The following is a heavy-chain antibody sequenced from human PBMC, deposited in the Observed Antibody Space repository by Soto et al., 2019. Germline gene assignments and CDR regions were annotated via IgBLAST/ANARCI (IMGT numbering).Heavy chain of an antibody. D-gene: IGHD2-2*02. CDR3: ARARVLVPAAISWFDP. CDR2: IYHSGSS. CDR1: CGSICSGGYP. V-gene: IGHV4-30-2*01. J-gene: IGHJ5*02. Sequence: TPSLTLAVSCGSICSGGYPWGWVRPPPVKCLDLIWYIYHSGSSYYNPSLKSRVTISVDRSKFQFSLKLSSVAAADTAVFYCARARVLVPAAISWFDPWGQGTLVTVSS.